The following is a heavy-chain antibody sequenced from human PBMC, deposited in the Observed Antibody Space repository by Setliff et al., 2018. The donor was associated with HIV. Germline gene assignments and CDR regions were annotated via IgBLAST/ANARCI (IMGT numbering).Heavy chain of an antibody. D-gene: IGHD6-13*01. CDR3: ARGFASWYGGGGSAY. CDR2: ISAYNGKT. Sequence: ASVKVSCKAYGYTFTSFGISWVRQAPGQGLEWMGWISAYNGKTNYAQKFQGRATMTTDTSTNTAYMELRSLRSDDTALYYCARGFASWYGGGGSAYWGQGTLVTVS. V-gene: IGHV1-18*01. CDR1: GYTFTSFG. J-gene: IGHJ4*02.